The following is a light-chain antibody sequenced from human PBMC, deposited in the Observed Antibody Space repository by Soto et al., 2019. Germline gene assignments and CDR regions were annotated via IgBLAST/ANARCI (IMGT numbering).Light chain of an antibody. V-gene: IGKV3-11*01. Sequence: EIVMTQSPVTLSVSPGERATLSCRASQSVSSNLARYQQKPGQAPSLLIYDASNRATGIPTRFSGSGSGTDFTLTISNLEPEDFAVYYCQQHISWPLTFGGGTKVDIK. CDR3: QQHISWPLT. CDR1: QSVSSN. CDR2: DAS. J-gene: IGKJ4*01.